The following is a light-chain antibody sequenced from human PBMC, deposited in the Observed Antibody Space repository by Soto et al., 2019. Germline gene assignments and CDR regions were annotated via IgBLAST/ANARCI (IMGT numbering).Light chain of an antibody. CDR1: QGISNY. CDR3: QNFKT. Sequence: IHITHSPSPLSAPVRDKVTITCRASQGISNYLAWYQQKPGKVPKLLIYAASTLQSGVPSRFSGSGSGTDFTLTISSLQPEDVATYYCQNFKTFGQGTKVDIK. V-gene: IGKV1-27*01. CDR2: AAS. J-gene: IGKJ1*01.